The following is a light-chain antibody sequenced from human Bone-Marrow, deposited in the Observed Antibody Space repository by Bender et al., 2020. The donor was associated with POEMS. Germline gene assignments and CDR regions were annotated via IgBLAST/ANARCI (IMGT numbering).Light chain of an antibody. CDR2: DVS. Sequence: QSVLTQPASVSGSPGQSITISCTGTSSDVAGYNYVSWYQQHPGKAPKLMIYDVSNRPSGVPDRFSGSKSGTSASLAITGLQAEDEGDYYCQSHDNSLGGWVFGGGTKVTVL. CDR3: QSHDNSLGGWV. V-gene: IGLV2-14*03. J-gene: IGLJ3*02. CDR1: SSDVAGYNY.